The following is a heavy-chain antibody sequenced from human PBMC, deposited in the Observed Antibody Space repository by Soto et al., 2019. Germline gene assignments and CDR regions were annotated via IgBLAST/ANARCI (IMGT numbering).Heavy chain of an antibody. Sequence: LSLTCTVSGGSISSYYWIWIRQPPGKVLEWIGYIYYSGSTNYNPSLKSRVTISVDTSKNQFSLKLSSVTAADTAVYYCARAQSAITIFGVVIRSFDPWGQGTLVTVSS. J-gene: IGHJ5*02. D-gene: IGHD3-3*01. CDR1: GGSISSYY. CDR2: IYYSGST. CDR3: ARAQSAITIFGVVIRSFDP. V-gene: IGHV4-59*01.